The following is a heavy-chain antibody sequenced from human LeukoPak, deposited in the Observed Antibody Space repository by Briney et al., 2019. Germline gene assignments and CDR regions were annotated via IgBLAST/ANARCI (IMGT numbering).Heavy chain of an antibody. J-gene: IGHJ3*02. CDR1: GGSISSYY. Sequence: PSETLSLTCTVSGGSISSYYWSWIRQPPGKGLEWIGYIYTSGSTNYNPSLKSRVTISVDTSKNQFSLKLSSVTAADTAVYYCVRLRALLDAFDIWGQGTMVTVSS. CDR3: VRLRALLDAFDI. D-gene: IGHD1-26*01. V-gene: IGHV4-4*09. CDR2: IYTSGST.